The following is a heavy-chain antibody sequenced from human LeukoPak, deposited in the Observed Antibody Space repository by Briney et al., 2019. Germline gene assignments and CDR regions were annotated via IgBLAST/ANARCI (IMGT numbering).Heavy chain of an antibody. CDR3: AKVHFGDDTRMGADY. Sequence: PGRSLRLSCAASGFTFSSYGMHWVRQAPGKGLEWGPVISYDGSNKYYADSVKGRFTVSRDNSKNTLYLQMNSLRAEDTAVYYCAKVHFGDDTRMGADYWGQGTLVTVSS. J-gene: IGHJ4*02. V-gene: IGHV3-30*18. D-gene: IGHD3-10*01. CDR1: GFTFSSYG. CDR2: ISYDGSNK.